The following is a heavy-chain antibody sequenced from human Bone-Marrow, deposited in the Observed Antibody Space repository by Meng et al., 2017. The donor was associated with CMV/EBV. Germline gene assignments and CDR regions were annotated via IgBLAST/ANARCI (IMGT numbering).Heavy chain of an antibody. CDR1: GFTFGDYA. CDR2: IRSKAYGGTT. J-gene: IGHJ4*02. V-gene: IGHV3-49*04. CDR3: TRGGVPAAIFDY. D-gene: IGHD2-2*01. Sequence: LSLTCAASGFTFGDYAMSWVRQAPGKGLEWVGFIRSKAYGGTTEYAASVKGRFTISRDDSKSIAYLQMNSLKTEDTAVYYCTRGGVPAAIFDYWGQGTLVTVSS.